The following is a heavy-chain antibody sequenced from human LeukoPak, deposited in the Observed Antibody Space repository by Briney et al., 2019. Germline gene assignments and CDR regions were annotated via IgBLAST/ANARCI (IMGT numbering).Heavy chain of an antibody. CDR3: ARRCSGYGDDSSGYYYEGVDGNWFDP. CDR2: VSHDGIT. CDR1: GGSINSALYY. V-gene: IGHV4-39*01. Sequence: SETLSLTCTVSGGSINSALYYWAWIRQTPEQQLEWIGSVSHDGITKYSPSLGGRVSLSADTSKNQFSLKLSSVTAADTAVYYCARRCSGYGDDSSGYYYEGVDGNWFDPWGQGTLVTVSS. J-gene: IGHJ5*02. D-gene: IGHD3-22*01.